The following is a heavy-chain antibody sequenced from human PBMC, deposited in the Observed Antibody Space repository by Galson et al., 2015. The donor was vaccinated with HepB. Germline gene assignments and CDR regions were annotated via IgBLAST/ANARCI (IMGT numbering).Heavy chain of an antibody. V-gene: IGHV3-11*06. CDR1: GFFFSDFY. CDR2: ISDNSLYT. J-gene: IGHJ4*02. CDR3: ASDRHGDYLNY. D-gene: IGHD4-17*01. Sequence: SLRLSCAASGFFFSDFYMSWVRQAPGKGLEWVSYISDNSLYTNYADSVRGRFSISRDNAKNSVFLQMNSLRAEDTAVYYCASDRHGDYLNYWGQGTLVTVSS.